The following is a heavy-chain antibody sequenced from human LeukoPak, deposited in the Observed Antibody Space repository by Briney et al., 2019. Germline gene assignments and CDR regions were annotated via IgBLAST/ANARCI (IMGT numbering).Heavy chain of an antibody. CDR2: IKQDGSEK. D-gene: IGHD3-10*01. CDR1: GFTFSSYW. V-gene: IGHV3-7*01. CDR3: ARVDRGWFGELLHQYYYYGMDV. Sequence: GGSLRLSCAASGFTFSSYWMSWVRQAPGKGLEWVANIKQDGSEKYYVDSVKGRFTISRDNAKNSLYLQMNSLRAEDTAVYYCARVDRGWFGELLHQYYYYGMDVWGQGTTVTVSS. J-gene: IGHJ6*02.